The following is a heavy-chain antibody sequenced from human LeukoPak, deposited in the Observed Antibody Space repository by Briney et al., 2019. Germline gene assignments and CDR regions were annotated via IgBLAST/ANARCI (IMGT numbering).Heavy chain of an antibody. CDR1: GFTFSSYS. V-gene: IGHV3-21*01. Sequence: PGGSLRLSCAASGFTFSSYSMNWVRQAPGKGLEWVSSISSSSSYIYYADSVKGRFTISRDNAKNSLYLQMNSLRAEDTAVYYCARVSDSSSWPYYFDYWGQGTLVTVSS. CDR2: ISSSSSYI. CDR3: ARVSDSSSWPYYFDY. J-gene: IGHJ4*02. D-gene: IGHD6-13*01.